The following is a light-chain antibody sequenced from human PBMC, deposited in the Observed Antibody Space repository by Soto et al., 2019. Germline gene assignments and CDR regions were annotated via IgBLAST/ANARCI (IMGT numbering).Light chain of an antibody. CDR1: SSDVGSYNL. CDR3: CSYAGSSILV. V-gene: IGLV2-23*02. J-gene: IGLJ3*02. Sequence: QSALTQPASVSGSPGQSITISCTGTSSDVGSYNLVSWYQHLPGKAPKLIIYEVTERPSGISNRFSGSKSGNTASLTISGLQGEDEADYYCCSYAGSSILVFGAGTKLTVL. CDR2: EVT.